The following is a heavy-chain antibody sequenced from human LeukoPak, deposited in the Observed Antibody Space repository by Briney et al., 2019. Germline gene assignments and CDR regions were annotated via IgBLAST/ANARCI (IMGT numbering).Heavy chain of an antibody. V-gene: IGHV4-39*07. J-gene: IGHJ4*02. D-gene: IGHD3-22*01. Sequence: SETLSLTCTVSGGSISSSSYYWGWIRQPPGKGLEWIGSIYYSGSTYYNPSLKSRVTISVDTSKNQFSLKLSSVTAADTAVYYCARSLDYYDSSGYHFDYWGQGTLVTVSS. CDR1: GGSISSSSYY. CDR2: IYYSGST. CDR3: ARSLDYYDSSGYHFDY.